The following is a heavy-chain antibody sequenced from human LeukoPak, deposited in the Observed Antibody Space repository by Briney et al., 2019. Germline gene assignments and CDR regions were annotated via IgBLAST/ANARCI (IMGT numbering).Heavy chain of an antibody. V-gene: IGHV3-21*01. CDR3: ARSLKVSAALDVFDI. CDR1: EFTFSSHS. D-gene: IGHD2-2*01. CDR2: ISRSDGSI. Sequence: GGSLRLSCAASEFTFSSHSMNWVRQAPGKGLERVSSISRSDGSIYYADSLKGRFTISRDNAKNSLYLQMNSLRAEDTAVYFCARSLKVSAALDVFDIWGQGTMVTVSS. J-gene: IGHJ3*02.